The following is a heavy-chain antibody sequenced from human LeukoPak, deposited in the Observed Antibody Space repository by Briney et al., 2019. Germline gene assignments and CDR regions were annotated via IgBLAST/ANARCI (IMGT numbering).Heavy chain of an antibody. J-gene: IGHJ4*02. CDR1: GFTFSSYS. CDR3: ARSGSGAMLFEY. CDR2: ISSSSSSI. V-gene: IGHV3-21*01. D-gene: IGHD3-10*01. Sequence: PGGSLRLSCAASGFTFSSYSMNWVRQAPGKGREWVSSISSSSSSIYYADSVKGRFTISRDNAKNSLYLQMNSLRAEDTAVYYCARSGSGAMLFEYWGQGTLVTVSS.